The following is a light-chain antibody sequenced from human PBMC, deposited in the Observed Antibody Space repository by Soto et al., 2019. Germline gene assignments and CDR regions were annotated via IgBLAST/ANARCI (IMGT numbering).Light chain of an antibody. CDR2: EVS. V-gene: IGLV2-8*01. Sequence: QSALTQPPSASGSPGQSVTISCTGTSSDVGGYNYVSWYQQHPGKAPKLMIYEVSKRPSGVPDRFSGSKSGNTASLTVSGLQAEDEADYYCSSHAGSINVVFGGGTK. CDR1: SSDVGGYNY. CDR3: SSHAGSINVV. J-gene: IGLJ2*01.